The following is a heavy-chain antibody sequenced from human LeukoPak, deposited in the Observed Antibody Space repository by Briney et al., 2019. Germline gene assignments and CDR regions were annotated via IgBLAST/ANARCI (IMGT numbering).Heavy chain of an antibody. CDR2: ISYDGSNK. Sequence: PGGSLRLSCAASAFSFNNYGMHWVRQAPGKGLDWVAFISYDGSNKYYADSVRGRFAISRDNSKDTLYLQMNSLRPEDTAVYYCAKEETTFDCYYYGMDVWGQGTTVTVSS. V-gene: IGHV3-30*18. CDR1: AFSFNNYG. CDR3: AKEETTFDCYYYGMDV. J-gene: IGHJ6*02. D-gene: IGHD2-21*01.